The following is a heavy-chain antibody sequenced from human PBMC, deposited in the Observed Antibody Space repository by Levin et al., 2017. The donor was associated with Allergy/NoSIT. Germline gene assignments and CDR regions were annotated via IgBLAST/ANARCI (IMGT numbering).Heavy chain of an antibody. D-gene: IGHD6-6*01. J-gene: IGHJ3*01. V-gene: IGHV1-46*01. CDR3: ARPHIEGRRFDGFGV. CDR2: INPSGDIT. Sequence: ASVKVSCKASGYSFTSYYMDWVRQAPGQGLEWMGIINPSGDITNYAQKFQGRVTMTRDTSTSTVYMELNSLRSEDTAVYYCARPHIEGRRFDGFGVWGQGTLVTVSS. CDR1: GYSFTSYY.